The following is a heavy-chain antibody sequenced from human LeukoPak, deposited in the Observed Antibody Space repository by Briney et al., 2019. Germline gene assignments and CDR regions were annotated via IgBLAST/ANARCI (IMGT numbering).Heavy chain of an antibody. Sequence: GGSLRLSCVASGFTFSSHGMNWVRQTPGKGLEWISYISKTSNTRDYADSVKGRFTISRDNAKNSLYLQMNSLRAEDTAVYYCARDRGITMVRGANYYMDVWGKGTTVTVSS. D-gene: IGHD3-10*01. CDR3: ARDRGITMVRGANYYMDV. CDR1: GFTFSSHG. CDR2: ISKTSNTR. V-gene: IGHV3-48*04. J-gene: IGHJ6*03.